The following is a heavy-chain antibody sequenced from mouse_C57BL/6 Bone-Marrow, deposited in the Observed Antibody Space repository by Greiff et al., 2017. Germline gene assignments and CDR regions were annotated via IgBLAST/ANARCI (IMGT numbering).Heavy chain of an antibody. CDR1: GYTFTSYG. CDR3: AREGYYYGSSYFDY. D-gene: IGHD1-1*01. Sequence: VQLQQSGAELARPGASVKLSCKASGYTFTSYGISWVKQRTGQGLEWIGEIYPRSGNTYYNEKFKGKVTLTADKSSSTAYMELRSLTSADSAVYFCAREGYYYGSSYFDYWGQGTTLTVSS. CDR2: IYPRSGNT. J-gene: IGHJ2*01. V-gene: IGHV1-81*01.